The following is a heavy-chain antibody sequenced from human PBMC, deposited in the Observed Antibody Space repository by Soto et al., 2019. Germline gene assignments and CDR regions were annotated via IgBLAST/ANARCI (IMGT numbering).Heavy chain of an antibody. J-gene: IGHJ4*02. Sequence: PGGSLRLSCAASGFTFSSYGMHWVRQAPGKGLEWVAVISYDGSNKYYADSVKGRFTISRDNSKNTLYLQMNSLRAEDTAVYYCAKGYGDYVAFHCDYWGQGTLVTVSS. CDR1: GFTFSSYG. CDR2: ISYDGSNK. V-gene: IGHV3-30*18. D-gene: IGHD4-17*01. CDR3: AKGYGDYVAFHCDY.